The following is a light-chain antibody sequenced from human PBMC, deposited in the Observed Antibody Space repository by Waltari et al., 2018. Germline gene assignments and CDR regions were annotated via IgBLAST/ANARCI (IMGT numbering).Light chain of an antibody. CDR1: ELGHKN. CDR2: QDS. Sequence: SYELTQPPSVSVSPGQTASITCPGDELGHKNTYWYQQKPGQSPLLVIYQDSERPSGIPERFSGSNSGNTATLTISGTQTMDEAAYYCQAWDSNTGVFGAGTTVTVL. V-gene: IGLV3-1*01. CDR3: QAWDSNTGV. J-gene: IGLJ1*01.